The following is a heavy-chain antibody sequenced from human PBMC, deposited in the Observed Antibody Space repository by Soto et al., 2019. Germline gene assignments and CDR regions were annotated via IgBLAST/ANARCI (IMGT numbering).Heavy chain of an antibody. Sequence: SETLSLTCTVSGGSISSYYWSWIRQPPGKGLEWIGYIYYSGSTNYNPSLKSRVTISVDTSKNQFSLKLSSVTAADTAVYYCARDPGYSNYYYYYYGMDVWGLGTTVTVSS. J-gene: IGHJ6*02. CDR1: GGSISSYY. CDR3: ARDPGYSNYYYYYYGMDV. V-gene: IGHV4-59*01. D-gene: IGHD4-4*01. CDR2: IYYSGST.